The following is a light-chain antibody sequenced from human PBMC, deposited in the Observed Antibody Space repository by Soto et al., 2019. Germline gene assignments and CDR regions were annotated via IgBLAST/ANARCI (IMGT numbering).Light chain of an antibody. CDR3: SSYTTSHTLG. J-gene: IGLJ1*01. V-gene: IGLV2-14*01. CDR1: SSDVGGYNS. Sequence: QSVLSQPASVSGSPGQSITVSCTGTSSDVGGYNSVSWYQQHPGKAPKLMIYDVTNRPSGVSDRFSGSKSGNTASLTISGLQAEDEADFYCSSYTTSHTLGFGTGTKVTVL. CDR2: DVT.